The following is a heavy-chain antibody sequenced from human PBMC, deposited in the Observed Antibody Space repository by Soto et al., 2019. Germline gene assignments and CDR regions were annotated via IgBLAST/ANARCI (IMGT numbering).Heavy chain of an antibody. Sequence: PSETLSLTCAVYGGSFSGYYWSWIRQPPGKGLEWIGEINHSGSTNYNPSLKSRVTISVDTSKNQFSLKLSSVTAADTAVYYCARAPFVRSFDYWGQGTLGTVSP. D-gene: IGHD3-10*01. CDR2: INHSGST. V-gene: IGHV4-34*01. J-gene: IGHJ4*02. CDR3: ARAPFVRSFDY. CDR1: GGSFSGYY.